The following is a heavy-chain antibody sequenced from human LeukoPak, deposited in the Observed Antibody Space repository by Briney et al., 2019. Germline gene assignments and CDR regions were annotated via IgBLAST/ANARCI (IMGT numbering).Heavy chain of an antibody. CDR1: GFSFRDYY. J-gene: IGHJ4*02. D-gene: IGHD6-13*01. Sequence: GGSLRLSCAASGFSFRDYYMSWSRQAPGKGLEWISYITSSGSTIYYADSVKGRFTVSRDNAKNSLYLQMNTLRAEDTAVCYCATHIAEATALHYWGQGTLVTVSS. V-gene: IGHV3-11*01. CDR2: ITSSGSTI. CDR3: ATHIAEATALHY.